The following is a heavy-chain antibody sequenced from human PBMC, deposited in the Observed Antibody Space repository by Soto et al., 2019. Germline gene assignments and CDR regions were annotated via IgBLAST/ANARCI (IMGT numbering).Heavy chain of an antibody. CDR3: AREGLRARATYGMDV. J-gene: IGHJ6*02. CDR2: IIPIFGTA. V-gene: IGHV1-69*12. CDR1: GGTFSSYA. Sequence: QVQLVQSGAEVKKPGSSVKVSCKASGGTFSSYAISWVRQAPGQGLEWMGGIIPIFGTANYAQKFQGRVTITADESTSTAYTELSSLRSEDTAVYYCAREGLRARATYGMDVWGRGTTVTVSS.